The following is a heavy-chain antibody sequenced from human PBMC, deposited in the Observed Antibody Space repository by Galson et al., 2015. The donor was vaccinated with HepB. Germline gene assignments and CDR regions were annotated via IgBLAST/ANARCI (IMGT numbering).Heavy chain of an antibody. Sequence: SLRLSCAASGFTFDDYTMHWVRQAPGKGLEWASLISWDGGSTYYADSVKGRFTISRDNSKNSLYLQMNSLRTEDTALYYCAKVKYPQLYSSSYDAFDIWGQGTMITVSS. D-gene: IGHD6-13*01. CDR2: ISWDGGST. J-gene: IGHJ3*02. CDR1: GFTFDDYT. CDR3: AKVKYPQLYSSSYDAFDI. V-gene: IGHV3-43*01.